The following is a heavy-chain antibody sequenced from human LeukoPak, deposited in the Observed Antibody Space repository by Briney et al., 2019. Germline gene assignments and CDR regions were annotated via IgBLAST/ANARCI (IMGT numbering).Heavy chain of an antibody. CDR2: IYPIESKT. D-gene: IGHD5-24*01. V-gene: IGHV5-51*01. CDR1: GYTYSSYW. CDR3: ATRDGYNLLS. J-gene: IGHJ1*01. Sequence: GESLKISCKGSGYTYSSYWIGWVRQMPGKGLEWIGIIYPIESKTKYSQSFEEQVTISADKSINTAYLQWSSLKASDTAMYYCATRDGYNLLSWGQGTLVTVSS.